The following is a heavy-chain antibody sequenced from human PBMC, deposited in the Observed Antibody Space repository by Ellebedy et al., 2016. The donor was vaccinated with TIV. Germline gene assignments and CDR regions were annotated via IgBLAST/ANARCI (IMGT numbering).Heavy chain of an antibody. CDR1: GFTFTHNA. V-gene: IGHV3-48*04. J-gene: IGHJ4*02. Sequence: GGSLRLSXVASGFTFTHNAMNWVRQTPGKGLEWISLINGGGNIVYYADSVKGRFSISRDNAKNTLYLQMSSLRADDTAMYYCARYGSGANYIDPFDYWGRGTLVTVSS. CDR2: INGGGNIV. D-gene: IGHD3-10*01. CDR3: ARYGSGANYIDPFDY.